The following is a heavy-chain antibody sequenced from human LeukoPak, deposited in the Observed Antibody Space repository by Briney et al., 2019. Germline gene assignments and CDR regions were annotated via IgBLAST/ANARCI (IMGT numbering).Heavy chain of an antibody. CDR3: ARGTPQGRYFDY. CDR2: ISSSSSYI. V-gene: IGHV3-21*01. J-gene: IGHJ4*02. Sequence: GGSLRLSCAASGFTFSSYSMNWVRQAPGKGLEWVSSISSSSSYIYYADSVKGRFTISRDNAKNSLYLQMNSLRAEDTAVYYCARGTPQGRYFDYWGQGTLVTVSS. CDR1: GFTFSSYS. D-gene: IGHD2-15*01.